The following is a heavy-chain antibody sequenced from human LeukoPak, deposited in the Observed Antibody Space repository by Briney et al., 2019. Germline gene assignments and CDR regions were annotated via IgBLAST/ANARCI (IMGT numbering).Heavy chain of an antibody. J-gene: IGHJ4*02. CDR3: ASVTFGSGIFDY. D-gene: IGHD3-10*01. V-gene: IGHV3-30*04. Sequence: PGRSLRLSCAASGFTFSSYVMHWVRQAPGKGLEWVAVISYDGSNQYYADSVKGRFTISRDNSKNTLYLLMNSLRAEDRAVYYCASVTFGSGIFDYWGQGTLVTVSS. CDR2: ISYDGSNQ. CDR1: GFTFSSYV.